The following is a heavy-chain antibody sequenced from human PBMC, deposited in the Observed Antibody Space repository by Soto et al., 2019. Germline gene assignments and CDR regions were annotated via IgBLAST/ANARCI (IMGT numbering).Heavy chain of an antibody. V-gene: IGHV1-69*02. J-gene: IGHJ3*02. D-gene: IGHD6-19*01. CDR1: GGTFSSYT. CDR3: ARGVGRIAVLGDAFDI. CDR2: IIPILGIA. Sequence: SVKVSCKASGGTFSSYTISWVRQAPGQGLEWMGRIIPILGIANYAQKFQGRVTITADESTSTAYMELSSLRSEDTAVYYCARGVGRIAVLGDAFDIWGQGTMVTVSS.